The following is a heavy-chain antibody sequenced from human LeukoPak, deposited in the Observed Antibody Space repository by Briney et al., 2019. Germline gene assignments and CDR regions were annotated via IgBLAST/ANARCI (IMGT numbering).Heavy chain of an antibody. CDR1: GYTFTAYS. V-gene: IGHV1-2*02. D-gene: IGHD3-10*01. J-gene: IGHJ3*02. CDR2: INPNSGGT. Sequence: ASVKVSCKASGYTFTAYSMRWVRQAPGQGPEWMGWINPNSGGTNYAQKFQGRVTMTRDTSITAAYMELSRLRSDDTAVYYCARDLDYYGSGSFFNIWGQGTMVTVSS. CDR3: ARDLDYYGSGSFFNI.